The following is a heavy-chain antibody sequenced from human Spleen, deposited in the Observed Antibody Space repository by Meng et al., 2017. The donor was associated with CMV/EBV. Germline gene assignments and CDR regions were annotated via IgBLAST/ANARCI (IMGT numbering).Heavy chain of an antibody. CDR2: IYYSGST. CDR1: GGSISSGDYY. V-gene: IGHV4-30-4*01. D-gene: IGHD6-13*01. Sequence: QGQLQESGPGLVKPSQTLSLTGTVSGGSISSGDYYWSWIRQPPGKGLEWIGYIYYSGSTYYNPSLKSRVTISIDTSKNQFSLKLSSVTAADTAVYYYARGGIRIAAAGNFDYWGQGTLVTVSS. J-gene: IGHJ4*02. CDR3: ARGGIRIAAAGNFDY.